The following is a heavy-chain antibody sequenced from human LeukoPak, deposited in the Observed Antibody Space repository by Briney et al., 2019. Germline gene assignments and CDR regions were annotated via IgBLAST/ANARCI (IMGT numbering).Heavy chain of an antibody. CDR1: GFTFSSIA. D-gene: IGHD1-26*01. CDR3: AKDLGRYRNNFFDY. Sequence: GGSLRPSCAASGFTFSSIAMSWVRQAPDKGLEWVSTISGSGGGTYYADSVKGRFTISRDDSKNTLYLQMNSLRADDTAVYYCAKDLGRYRNNFFDYWGQGNLVTVSS. J-gene: IGHJ4*02. V-gene: IGHV3-23*01. CDR2: ISGSGGGT.